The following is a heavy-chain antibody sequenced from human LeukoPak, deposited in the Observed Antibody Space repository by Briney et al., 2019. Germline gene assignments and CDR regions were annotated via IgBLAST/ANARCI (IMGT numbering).Heavy chain of an antibody. CDR1: GCSFTTYW. D-gene: IGHD1-26*01. CDR2: IYPGDSDT. CDR3: ARHQTVGATRSPFDY. J-gene: IGHJ4*02. Sequence: GESLKISCKGSGCSFTTYWIGWVRQMPGKGLEWMGIIYPGDSDTRYSPSFQGQVTISADKSISTAYLQWSSLKASDTAMYYCARHQTVGATRSPFDYWGQGTLVTVSS. V-gene: IGHV5-51*01.